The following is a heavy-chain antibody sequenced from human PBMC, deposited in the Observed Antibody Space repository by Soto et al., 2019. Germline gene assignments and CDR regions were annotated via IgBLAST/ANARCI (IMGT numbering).Heavy chain of an antibody. CDR1: GFTFRNYA. Sequence: EVQLLESGGGLVPPWGSLRLSCAASGFTFRNYAVSWVRQAPGKGLEWVSSVSGSGDSTYYADSVKGRFTVSRDNYKGTLSLQMSILSADDSAIYYCSQPLTVAAGGWFDPWGQGTLVTVST. D-gene: IGHD4-17*01. CDR2: VSGSGDST. J-gene: IGHJ5*02. CDR3: SQPLTVAAGGWFDP. V-gene: IGHV3-23*01.